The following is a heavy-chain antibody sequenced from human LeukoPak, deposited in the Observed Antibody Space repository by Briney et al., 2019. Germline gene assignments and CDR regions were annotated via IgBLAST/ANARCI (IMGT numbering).Heavy chain of an antibody. V-gene: IGHV3-23*01. CDR3: AKGRCDSSGFNWAA. D-gene: IGHD3-22*01. J-gene: IGHJ4*02. CDR2: LSGSGGSA. Sequence: PGGSLRLSCAASGFTFSNYAMSWVRQAPGKGLEWVSALSGSGGSAYYADSVKGRFTISRDNSKNTLYLQMNSLRAEDTAVYYCAKGRCDSSGFNWAAWGQGTLVTVSS. CDR1: GFTFSNYA.